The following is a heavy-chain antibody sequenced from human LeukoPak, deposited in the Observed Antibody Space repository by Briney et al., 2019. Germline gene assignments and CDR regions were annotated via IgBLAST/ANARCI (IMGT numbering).Heavy chain of an antibody. CDR2: ISGSGGST. D-gene: IGHD3-22*01. J-gene: IGHJ6*03. CDR3: AKVARRGITMIVVKDYYYYYMDV. CDR1: GFTFSSYG. V-gene: IGHV3-23*01. Sequence: GGSLRLSCAASGFTFSSYGMSWVRQAPGKGLEWVSAISGSGGSTYYADSVKGRFTISRDNSKNTLYLQMNSLRAEDTAVYYCAKVARRGITMIVVKDYYYYYMDVWGKGTTVTVSS.